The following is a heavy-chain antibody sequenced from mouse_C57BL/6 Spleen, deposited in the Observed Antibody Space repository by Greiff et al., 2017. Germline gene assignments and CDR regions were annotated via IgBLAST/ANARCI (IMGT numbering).Heavy chain of an antibody. J-gene: IGHJ3*01. CDR3: AATVVGAY. CDR2: IYPRSGNT. D-gene: IGHD1-1*01. CDR1: GYTFTSYG. Sequence: VKLMESGAELARPGASVKLSCKASGYTFTSYGISWVKQRTGQGLEWIGEIYPRSGNTYYNEKFKGKATLTADKSSSTAYMELRSLTSEDSAVYFCAATVVGAYWGQGTLVTVSA. V-gene: IGHV1-81*01.